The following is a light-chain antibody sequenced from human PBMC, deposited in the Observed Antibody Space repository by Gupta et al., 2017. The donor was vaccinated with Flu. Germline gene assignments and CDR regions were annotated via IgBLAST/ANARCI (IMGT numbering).Light chain of an antibody. J-gene: IGLJ3*02. CDR3: SSYTSSSTLV. CDR2: EVS. Sequence: QSPLTPPASVSGSPGQSITISCTVTSSDVGGYNYVSWYQQHPGKVPKLMIYEVSNRPSGVSNRFSGSTSGNTASLTISGLQADDEADYYCSSYTSSSTLVFGGGTKLTVL. CDR1: SSDVGGYNY. V-gene: IGLV2-14*01.